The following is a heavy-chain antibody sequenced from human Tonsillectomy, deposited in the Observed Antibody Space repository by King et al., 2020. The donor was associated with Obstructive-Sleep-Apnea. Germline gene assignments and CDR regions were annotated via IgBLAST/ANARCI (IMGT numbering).Heavy chain of an antibody. CDR2: LRYDGTKT. CDR3: VKDWYDIVTASGLGDY. J-gene: IGHJ4*02. D-gene: IGHD3-9*01. V-gene: IGHV3-30*02. Sequence: VQLVESRGGVVQPGGSLRLSCAASGFTFSNFGMYWVRQAPGKGLEWVAFLRYDGTKTYYADSVKGRFTISRDTSKNTLYLQMNSLRPEGTAVYYCVKDWYDIVTASGLGDYWGKGTLVTVSS. CDR1: GFTFSNFG.